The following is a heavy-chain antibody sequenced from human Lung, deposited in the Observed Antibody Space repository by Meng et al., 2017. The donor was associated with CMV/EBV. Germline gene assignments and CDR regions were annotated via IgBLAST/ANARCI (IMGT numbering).Heavy chain of an antibody. J-gene: IGHJ5*02. V-gene: IGHV4-39*07. CDR1: RGSISSSSHY. CDR3: ARVWGGDNWFDP. D-gene: IGHD3-16*01. CDR2: MLYGGST. Sequence: SXTXSLXCTVSRGSISSSSHYWGWVRQAPGKGLEWIGSMLYGGSTLYNPSLKSRVSISIDVSKNQFSLSLSAMTAADTAVYYCARVWGGDNWFDPWGQGILVTVSS.